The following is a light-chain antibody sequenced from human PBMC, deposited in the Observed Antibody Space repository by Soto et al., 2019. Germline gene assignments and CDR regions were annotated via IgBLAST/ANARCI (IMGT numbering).Light chain of an antibody. J-gene: IGLJ1*01. Sequence: QSALTQPRSVSGSPGQSVTISCTAASSDVGGYNYVSWYQQNPGKAPKLMIHDVTKRPSGVPDRFSGSKSGNTASLTISGLQAEDEADYYCCSYAGNYTYVFGTGTKVTVL. V-gene: IGLV2-11*01. CDR2: DVT. CDR3: CSYAGNYTYV. CDR1: SSDVGGYNY.